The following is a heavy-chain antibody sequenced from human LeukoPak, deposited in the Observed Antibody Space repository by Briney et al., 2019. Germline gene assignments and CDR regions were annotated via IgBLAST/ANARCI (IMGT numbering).Heavy chain of an antibody. Sequence: PGGSLRLSCAASGFTFSSYGMHWVRQARGKGLEWVAVISYDGSNKYYADSVKGRFTISRDNSKNTLYLQMNSLRAEDTAVYYCAKDAFGEYYYMDVWGKGTTVTVSS. J-gene: IGHJ6*03. CDR3: AKDAFGEYYYMDV. CDR2: ISYDGSNK. CDR1: GFTFSSYG. V-gene: IGHV3-30*18. D-gene: IGHD3-10*01.